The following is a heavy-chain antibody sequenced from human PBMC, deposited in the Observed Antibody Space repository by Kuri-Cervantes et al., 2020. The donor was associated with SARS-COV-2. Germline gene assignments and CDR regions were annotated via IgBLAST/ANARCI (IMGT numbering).Heavy chain of an antibody. CDR3: ARVRMPAYYFDY. V-gene: IGHV3-33*01. Sequence: GGSLRLSCAASGFTFSSYGMHWVRQAPGKGLEWVAVIWYDGSNKYYADSVKGRFTISRDNSKNTLYPQMNSLRAEDTAVYYCARVRMPAYYFDYWGQGTLVTVSS. CDR1: GFTFSSYG. D-gene: IGHD2-2*01. J-gene: IGHJ4*02. CDR2: IWYDGSNK.